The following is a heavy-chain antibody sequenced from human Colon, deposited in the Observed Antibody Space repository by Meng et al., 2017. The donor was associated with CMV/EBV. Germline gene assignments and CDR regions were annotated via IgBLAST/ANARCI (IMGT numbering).Heavy chain of an antibody. V-gene: IGHV3-66*02. CDR1: GFTVSSNY. D-gene: IGHD2-2*02. CDR2: IYSGGST. CDR3: AREREGYCSSTSCYNNWFDP. Sequence: GGSLRLSCAASGFTVSSNYMSWVRQAPGKGLEWVSVIYSGGSTYYADSVKGRFTISRDNSKNTLSLQLNSLRAEYTAVYYCAREREGYCSSTSCYNNWFDPWGQGTLVTVSS. J-gene: IGHJ5*02.